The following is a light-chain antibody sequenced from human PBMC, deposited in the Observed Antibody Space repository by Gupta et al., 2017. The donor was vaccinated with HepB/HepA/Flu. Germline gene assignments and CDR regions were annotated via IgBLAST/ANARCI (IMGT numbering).Light chain of an antibody. V-gene: IGKV3-11*01. J-gene: IGKJ2*01. CDR2: DAS. Sequence: EIVLTQSPATLSLSPGERATRSCRASQSVANYIAWYQQKPGQAPRLLIYDASNRATGIPARFSGSGDAKDFTLTSSRREDEDCAVYYGLQRSNWHTFGQGTKLEIK. CDR3: LQRSNWHT. CDR1: QSVANY.